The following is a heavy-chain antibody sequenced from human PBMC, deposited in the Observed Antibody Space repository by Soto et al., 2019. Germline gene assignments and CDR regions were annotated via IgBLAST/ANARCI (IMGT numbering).Heavy chain of an antibody. J-gene: IGHJ6*02. V-gene: IGHV1-69*01. CDR2: IIPIFGTA. CDR1: GGTFSSYA. CDR3: AAGKGYCSGGSCSTSYYYYYYGMDV. D-gene: IGHD2-15*01. Sequence: QVQLVQSGAEVKKPGSSVKVSCKASGGTFSSYAISWVRQAPGQGLVWMGGIIPIFGTANYAQKFQGRVTITADESTSTAYMELSSLRSEDTAVYYCAAGKGYCSGGSCSTSYYYYYYGMDVWGQGTTVTVSS.